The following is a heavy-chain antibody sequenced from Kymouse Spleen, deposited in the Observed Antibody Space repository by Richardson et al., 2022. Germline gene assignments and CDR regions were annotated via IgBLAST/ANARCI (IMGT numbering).Heavy chain of an antibody. CDR3: TTYGSGSYRYFQH. J-gene: IGHJ1*01. CDR1: GFTFSNAW. D-gene: IGHD3-10*01. V-gene: IGHV3-15*01. Sequence: EVQLVESGGGLVKPGGSLRLSCAASGFTFSNAWMSWVRQAPGKGLEWVGRIKSKTDGGTTDYAAPVKGRFTISRDDSKNTLYLQMNSLKTEDTAVYYCTTYGSGSYRYFQHWGQGTLVTVSS. CDR2: IKSKTDGGTT.